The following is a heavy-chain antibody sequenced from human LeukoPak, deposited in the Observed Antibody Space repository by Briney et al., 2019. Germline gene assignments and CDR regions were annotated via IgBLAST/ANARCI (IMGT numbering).Heavy chain of an antibody. V-gene: IGHV3-53*01. CDR2: IYSGGST. D-gene: IGHD5-18*01. Sequence: GGSLRLSCAASGFTVSSNYMSWVRQAPGKGLEWVSVIYSGGSTYYADSVKGRFTISGDNSKNTLYLQMNSLRAEDTAVYYCAKDPPSPFSYGLGYYWGQGTLVTVSS. CDR3: AKDPPSPFSYGLGYY. J-gene: IGHJ4*02. CDR1: GFTVSSNY.